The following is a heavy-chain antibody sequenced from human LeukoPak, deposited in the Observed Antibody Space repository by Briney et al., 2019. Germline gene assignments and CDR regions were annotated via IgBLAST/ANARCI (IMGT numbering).Heavy chain of an antibody. J-gene: IGHJ4*02. CDR3: AKAVVAAIGY. CDR2: ISYDGSNK. V-gene: IGHV3-30*18. CDR1: GFTFSSYG. Sequence: GGSLRLSCAASGFTFSSYGMHWVRQAPGKGLEWVAVISYDGSNKYYADSVKGRFTISRDNSKNTLYLQMNSLRAEDTAVYYCAKAVVAAIGYWGQGTLVTVSS. D-gene: IGHD2-15*01.